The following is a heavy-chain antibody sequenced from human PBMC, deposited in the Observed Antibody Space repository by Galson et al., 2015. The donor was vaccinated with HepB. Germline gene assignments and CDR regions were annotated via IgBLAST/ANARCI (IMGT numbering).Heavy chain of an antibody. Sequence: SLRLSCAASGFNFNIYSMNWVRQAPGAGLEWVASISSSSRYISYADSVKGRFTVSRDNAKKSLYLRMNSLRADDTAVYYCASGPPAQVTLDAAGGDYWGQGTLVTVSS. CDR1: GFNFNIYS. CDR3: ASGPPAQVTLDAAGGDY. CDR2: ISSSSRYI. V-gene: IGHV3-21*01. J-gene: IGHJ4*02. D-gene: IGHD6-25*01.